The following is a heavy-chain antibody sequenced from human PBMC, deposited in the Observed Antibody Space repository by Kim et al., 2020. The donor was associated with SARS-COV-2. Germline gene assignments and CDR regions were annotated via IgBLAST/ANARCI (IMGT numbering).Heavy chain of an antibody. J-gene: IGHJ5*02. D-gene: IGHD3-16*01. Sequence: SVKVSCKASGDTFRSYVFSWVRQAPGQGPEWMGRITPLFDTTNYAQKFQGRLTITADESSTTAYMELTSLRSDDTAVYHCASTYGGNWWFDPWGQGTLVTVSS. CDR1: GDTFRSYV. CDR3: ASTYGGNWWFDP. CDR2: ITPLFDTT. V-gene: IGHV1-69*13.